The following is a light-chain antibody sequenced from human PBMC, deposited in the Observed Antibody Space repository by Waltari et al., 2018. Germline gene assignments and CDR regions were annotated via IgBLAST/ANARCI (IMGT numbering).Light chain of an antibody. CDR3: QKYGTLPAT. V-gene: IGKV3-20*01. J-gene: IGKJ1*01. CDR1: QSISTY. CDR2: DTS. Sequence: EFVLTQSPGTLSLSPGERATLSCRASQSISTYLAWYQQKPDQAPKLLIYDTSTRATGIPDRFSGSGSGTDFSLTISRLEPEDFAVYYCQKYGTLPATFGQGTKVDLK.